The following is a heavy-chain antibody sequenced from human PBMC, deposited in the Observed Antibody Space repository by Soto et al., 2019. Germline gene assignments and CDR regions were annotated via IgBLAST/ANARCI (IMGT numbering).Heavy chain of an antibody. CDR3: ARGVRGAVDI. V-gene: IGHV3-74*01. D-gene: IGHD1-26*01. CDR2: IHSDGSST. CDR1: GFTFSYYW. Sequence: EVQLVESGGGLVQPGESLRLSCAASGFTFSYYWMHWVRQAPGKGLVWVSRIHSDGSSTTYADSVKGRFTSSRDNARNTLDSRMNRLRVEDTAVYYCARGVRGAVDIWGPGAVVTV. J-gene: IGHJ3*02.